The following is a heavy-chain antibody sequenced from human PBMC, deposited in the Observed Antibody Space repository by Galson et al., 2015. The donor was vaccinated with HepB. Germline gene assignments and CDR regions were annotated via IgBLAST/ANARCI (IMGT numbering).Heavy chain of an antibody. V-gene: IGHV3-73*01. Sequence: FLRLSCAAYGFTVSGSAFDGVRQASGKGPGWVGHFRSKGTNYAATYVPWLKGRFTISRDDSKNMAYLHMRSLKTDDTAVYYCVRSGDFSGYSSRWGQGTLVIVSS. CDR1: GFTVSGSA. CDR3: VRSGDFSGYSSR. J-gene: IGHJ4*02. CDR2: FRSKGTNYAA. D-gene: IGHD6-13*01.